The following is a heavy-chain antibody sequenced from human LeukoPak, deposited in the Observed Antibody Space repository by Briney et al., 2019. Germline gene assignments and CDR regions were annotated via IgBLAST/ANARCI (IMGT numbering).Heavy chain of an antibody. Sequence: SETLSLTCTVSGGSISSRGYYWSWIRQHPGTSLEWIGYISYSGSTHYNPSLKSRVTISVDTSKNQFFLSLSSVTATDTAVYYCATNRSITLVRGGHGTEKNNLFDPWGQGTLVTVSS. D-gene: IGHD3-10*01. CDR1: GGSISSRGYY. CDR3: ATNRSITLVRGGHGTEKNNLFDP. V-gene: IGHV4-39*01. CDR2: ISYSGST. J-gene: IGHJ5*02.